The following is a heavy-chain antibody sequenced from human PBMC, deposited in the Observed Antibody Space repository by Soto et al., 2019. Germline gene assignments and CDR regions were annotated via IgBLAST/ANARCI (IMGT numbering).Heavy chain of an antibody. J-gene: IGHJ4*02. CDR3: AKEKSKILGAFFDFDY. Sequence: WGSLRLSCSASGFTFSSYGMHWFRQAPGKGLEWVAVISYDGSNKYYADSVKGRFTISRDNSKNTLYLQMDGLRAEDTAVYYCAKEKSKILGAFFDFDYWGQGTLVTVSS. CDR1: GFTFSSYG. CDR2: ISYDGSNK. D-gene: IGHD2-15*01. V-gene: IGHV3-30*18.